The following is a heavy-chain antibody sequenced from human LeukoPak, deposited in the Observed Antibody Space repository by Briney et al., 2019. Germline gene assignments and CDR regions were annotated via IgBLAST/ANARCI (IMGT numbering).Heavy chain of an antibody. CDR2: INSNSNYM. CDR1: GFTFSRAT. Sequence: GGSLRLSCVVSGFTFSRATMNWVRQAPGKGLEWVSSINSNSNYMSYADSVKGRSTISRDDSMNTLYLQMNSLRAEDTAVYYCASTYCSSTSCQLPDDAFEIWGQGTMVTVSS. V-gene: IGHV3-21*04. CDR3: ASTYCSSTSCQLPDDAFEI. D-gene: IGHD2-2*01. J-gene: IGHJ3*02.